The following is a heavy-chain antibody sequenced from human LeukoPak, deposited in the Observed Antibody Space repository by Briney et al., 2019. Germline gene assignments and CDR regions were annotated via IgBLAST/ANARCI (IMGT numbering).Heavy chain of an antibody. D-gene: IGHD3-22*01. CDR3: ARGASSGPDRIDY. V-gene: IGHV1-69*01. CDR2: IIPIFGTA. Sequence: SVKVSCKASGGTFISYAISWMRQAPGQGLEWMGGIIPIFGTANYAQKFQGRVTITADESTSTAYMELSSLRSEDTAVYYCARGASSGPDRIDYWGQGTLVTVSS. CDR1: GGTFISYA. J-gene: IGHJ4*02.